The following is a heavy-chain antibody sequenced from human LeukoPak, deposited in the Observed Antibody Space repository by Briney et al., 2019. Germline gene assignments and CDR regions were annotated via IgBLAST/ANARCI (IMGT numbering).Heavy chain of an antibody. CDR3: ARRKSGGYSGYIDS. Sequence: SETLSLTCTVSGGSISRSSYLWGWVRQPPGKGLEWIGSFYYSGSTYYSPSLKSRVTISADTYKNQFSLILSSVTAAGTAVYYCARRKSGGYSGYIDSWGQGTPVTVSS. CDR1: GGSISRSSYL. J-gene: IGHJ5*01. CDR2: FYYSGST. D-gene: IGHD5-12*01. V-gene: IGHV4-39*01.